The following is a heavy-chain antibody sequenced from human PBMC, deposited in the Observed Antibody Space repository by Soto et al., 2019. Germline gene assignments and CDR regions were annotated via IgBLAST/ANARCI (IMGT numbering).Heavy chain of an antibody. V-gene: IGHV5-10-1*01. D-gene: IGHD3-3*02. CDR2: IDPSDSYT. CDR1: GYRFTSYW. J-gene: IGHJ5*02. CDR3: ARSLPGSDNPTFSSWFDP. Sequence: PGESLKISCKVSGYRFTSYWISWVRQMPGKGLEWMGRIDPSDSYTNFNPSLKSRVTISLDTSKKQIFLKLTSVTAADTAVYYCARSLPGSDNPTFSSWFDPWGQGTLVTVSS.